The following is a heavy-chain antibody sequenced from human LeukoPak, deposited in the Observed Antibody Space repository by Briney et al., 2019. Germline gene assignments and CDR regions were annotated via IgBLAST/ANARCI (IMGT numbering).Heavy chain of an antibody. Sequence: HWASVKVSCKASGGTFSSYAISWVRQAPGQGLEWMGGIIPIFGTANYAQKFQGRVTITADESTSTAYMELSRLRSDDTAVYYCARVGSSWPRDHRTFDYWGQGTLVTVSS. CDR3: ARVGSSWPRDHRTFDY. D-gene: IGHD6-13*01. V-gene: IGHV1-69*13. CDR2: IIPIFGTA. CDR1: GGTFSSYA. J-gene: IGHJ4*02.